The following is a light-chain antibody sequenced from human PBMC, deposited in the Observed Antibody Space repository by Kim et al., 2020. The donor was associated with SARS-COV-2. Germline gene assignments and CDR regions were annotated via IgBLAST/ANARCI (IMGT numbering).Light chain of an antibody. CDR2: AAT. V-gene: IGKV1-33*01. CDR3: KQYDNMPIT. CDR1: EDITNY. J-gene: IGKJ5*01. Sequence: DIQMTQSPSSLSASVGDRVTITCQASEDITNYLNWYQQKSGKAPKLLIYAATNLETGVPSRFSGSGSGTDFTFTIASLHPEDIATYYCKQYDNMPITFGKGTRLEIK.